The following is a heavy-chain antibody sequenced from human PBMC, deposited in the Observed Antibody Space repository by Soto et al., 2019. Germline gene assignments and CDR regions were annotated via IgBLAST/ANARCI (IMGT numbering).Heavy chain of an antibody. CDR2: IIPIFGTA. D-gene: IGHD3-22*01. V-gene: IGHV1-69*13. J-gene: IGHJ3*02. Sequence: SVKVSCKASGDTFSSYAISWVRQAPGQGLEWMGGIIPIFGTANYAQKFQGRVTITADESTSTAYMELSSLRSEDTAVYYCARICRRTLSSLVVLIPGAIDSWGPGTMV. CDR1: GDTFSSYA. CDR3: ARICRRTLSSLVVLIPGAIDS.